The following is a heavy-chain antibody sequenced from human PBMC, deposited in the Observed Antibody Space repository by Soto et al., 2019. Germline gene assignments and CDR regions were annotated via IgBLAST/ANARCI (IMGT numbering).Heavy chain of an antibody. D-gene: IGHD3-22*01. CDR3: ARGDKWYSLSYYYDSSGYHLGY. CDR2: IWYDGSNK. CDR1: GFTFSSYG. V-gene: IGHV3-33*01. Sequence: GGSLRLSCAASGFTFSSYGMHWVRQAPGKGLEWVAVIWYDGSNKYYADSVKGRFTISRDNSKNTLYLQMNSLRAEDTAVYYCARGDKWYSLSYYYDSSGYHLGYWGQGTLVTVSS. J-gene: IGHJ4*02.